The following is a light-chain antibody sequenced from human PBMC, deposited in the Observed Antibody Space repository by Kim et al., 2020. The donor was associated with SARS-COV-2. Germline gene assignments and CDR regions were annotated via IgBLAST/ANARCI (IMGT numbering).Light chain of an antibody. J-gene: IGKJ4*01. CDR3: QQYNNYPLT. CDR1: QSLSGW. CDR2: KTS. Sequence: ASVGDRVTITCRASQSLSGWLAWYQHKPGKAPKLLIYKTSVLESGVPSRFSGSDSGTEFTLTINSLQPDDFATYYCQQYNNYPLTFGGGTKVDIK. V-gene: IGKV1-5*03.